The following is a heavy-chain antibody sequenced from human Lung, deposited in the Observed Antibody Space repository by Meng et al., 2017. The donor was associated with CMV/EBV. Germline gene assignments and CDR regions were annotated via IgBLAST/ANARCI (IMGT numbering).Heavy chain of an antibody. D-gene: IGHD2-2*02. CDR3: ARELGYCSSTSCYTYYYYGMDV. CDR1: GGSFSGYY. Sequence: SETXSLTCAVYGGSFSGYYWSWIRQPPGKGLEWIGEINHSGSTNYNPSLKSRVTISVDTSKNQFSLKLSSVTAADTAVYYCARELGYCSSTSCYTYYYYGMDVWXQGTTVTVSS. CDR2: INHSGST. J-gene: IGHJ6*02. V-gene: IGHV4-34*01.